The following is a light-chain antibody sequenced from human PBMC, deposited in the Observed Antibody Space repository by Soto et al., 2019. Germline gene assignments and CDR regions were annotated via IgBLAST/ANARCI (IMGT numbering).Light chain of an antibody. Sequence: EIVLTQSPATLSLSPGERATLSCRASQSVSSYLAGYQQKPGQAPRLLIYDASNRATGIPARFSGSGSGTDFPLTISSLEPEDLAVYYCQQRSNWPLTFGGGTKVEIK. CDR3: QQRSNWPLT. J-gene: IGKJ4*01. V-gene: IGKV3-11*01. CDR2: DAS. CDR1: QSVSSY.